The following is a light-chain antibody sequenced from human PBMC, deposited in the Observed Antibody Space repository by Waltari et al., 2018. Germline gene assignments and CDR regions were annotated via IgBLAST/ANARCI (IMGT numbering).Light chain of an antibody. V-gene: IGLV2-14*03. CDR2: DVS. CDR3: SSFASGDTHV. J-gene: IGLJ1*01. Sequence: SALTQPSSVSGSPGPSITISCPGTSNYVGGYKVVSWYQQHPDKAPKLVIFDVSNRPSGISSRFSGSKSGNTASLTISGLQPEDEADYYCSSFASGDTHVFGTGTKLTVL. CDR1: SNYVGGYKV.